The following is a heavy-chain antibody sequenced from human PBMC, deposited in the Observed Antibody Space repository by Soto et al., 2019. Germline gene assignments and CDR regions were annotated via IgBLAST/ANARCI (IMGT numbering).Heavy chain of an antibody. D-gene: IGHD3-10*01. CDR2: IYYSGST. Sequence: SETLSLTCTVSGGSISSYYWSWIRQPPGKGLEWIGYIYYSGSTNYNPSLKSRVTISVDTSKNQFSLKLSSVTAADTAVYYCARTVWFGELLGYYYGMDVWGQGTTVTVSS. CDR1: GGSISSYY. V-gene: IGHV4-59*12. CDR3: ARTVWFGELLGYYYGMDV. J-gene: IGHJ6*02.